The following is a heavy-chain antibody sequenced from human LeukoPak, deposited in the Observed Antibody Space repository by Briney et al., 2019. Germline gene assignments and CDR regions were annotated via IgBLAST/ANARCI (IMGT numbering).Heavy chain of an antibody. CDR2: ISVRSNYR. Sequence: GGSLRLPCAASGYTFSDFSFNWVRQAPGKGLEWVSSISVRSNYRYYADSVRGRFTISRDDARDSLFLQMNSLRAEDTAVYFCVRLRKNNDRSGYYYYYDYWGQGTLVTVSS. V-gene: IGHV3-21*01. CDR1: GYTFSDFS. J-gene: IGHJ4*02. CDR3: VRLRKNNDRSGYYYYYDY. D-gene: IGHD3-22*01.